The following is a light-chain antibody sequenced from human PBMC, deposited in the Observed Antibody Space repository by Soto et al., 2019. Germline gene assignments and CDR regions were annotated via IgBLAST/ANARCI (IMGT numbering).Light chain of an antibody. J-gene: IGKJ4*01. CDR1: QSPLHTDGKTY. CDR3: FQTLQPLLT. V-gene: IGKV2D-29*01. CDR2: EVF. Sequence: DVVMTQTPHSLSVTPGQPASISCKSSQSPLHTDGKTYLYWYLQKPGHPPQLLIYEVFTRFSGVPDGFSGGGSGKVFTLKFSRVEVGDVGTYYCFQTLQPLLTFGGGTKVDIK.